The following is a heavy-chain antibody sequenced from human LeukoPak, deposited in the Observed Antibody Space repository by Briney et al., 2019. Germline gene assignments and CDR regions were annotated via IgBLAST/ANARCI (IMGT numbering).Heavy chain of an antibody. V-gene: IGHV3-21*01. J-gene: IGHJ4*02. D-gene: IGHD3-10*01. CDR2: ISSSSYI. CDR3: ASVGGSGSYPLYFFDY. CDR1: GFTFSSYS. Sequence: PGGSLRLSCAASGFTFSSYSMNWVRQAPGKGLEWVSSISSSSYIYYADSVKGRFTISRDNAKNSLYLQMNSLRAEDTAVYYCASVGGSGSYPLYFFDYWGQGTLVTVSS.